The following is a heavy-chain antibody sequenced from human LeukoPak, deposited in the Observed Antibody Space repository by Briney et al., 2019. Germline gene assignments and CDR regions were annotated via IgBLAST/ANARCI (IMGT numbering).Heavy chain of an antibody. J-gene: IGHJ6*02. Sequence: SETLSLTCTVSGGSISSYYWSWIRQPPGKGLEWIGYIYYSGSTNYNPSLKSRVTISVDTSKNQFSLKLSSVTAADTAVCYCASVLTGSYYYYGMDVWGQGTTVTVSS. CDR2: IYYSGST. CDR3: ASVLTGSYYYYGMDV. CDR1: GGSISSYY. D-gene: IGHD3-9*01. V-gene: IGHV4-59*01.